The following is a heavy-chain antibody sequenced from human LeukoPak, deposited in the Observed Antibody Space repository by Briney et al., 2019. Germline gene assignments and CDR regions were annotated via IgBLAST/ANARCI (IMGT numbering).Heavy chain of an antibody. J-gene: IGHJ4*02. CDR1: GFTFSNYW. V-gene: IGHV3-23*03. Sequence: GGFLRLSCAASGFTFSNYWMTWVRQAPGKGLEWVSVIYSGGSTYYADSVKGRFTISRDNSKNTLFLQMNSPRAEDTAVYYCANNYYGSRHFDYWGQGTLVTVSS. CDR2: IYSGGST. CDR3: ANNYYGSRHFDY. D-gene: IGHD3-10*01.